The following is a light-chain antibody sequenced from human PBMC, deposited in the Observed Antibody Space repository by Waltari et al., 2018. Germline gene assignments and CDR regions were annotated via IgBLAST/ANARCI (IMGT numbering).Light chain of an antibody. CDR2: DKN. J-gene: IGLJ1*01. CDR1: SLRSYY. V-gene: IGLV3-19*01. Sequence: SSELTQDPAVSVAMGQTVRITCQGDSLRSYYASWYQQRPGQAPRLVMYDKNNRPSGVPDRFSGSSSHNTASLTITGAQAEDEADYYCCSYAGSGTYVFGTGTKVTVL. CDR3: CSYAGSGTYV.